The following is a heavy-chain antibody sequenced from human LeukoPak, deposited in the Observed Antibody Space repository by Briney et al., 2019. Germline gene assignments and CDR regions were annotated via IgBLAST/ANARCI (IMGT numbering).Heavy chain of an antibody. Sequence: ASVKVSCKASGYTFTSCGISWVRQAPGQGLEWMGWISAYNGNTNYAQKLQGRVTMTTDTSTSTAYMELRSLRSDDTAVYYCARDRLYDILTGYYHEGIDYWGQGTLVTVSS. V-gene: IGHV1-18*01. D-gene: IGHD3-9*01. CDR2: ISAYNGNT. J-gene: IGHJ4*02. CDR3: ARDRLYDILTGYYHEGIDY. CDR1: GYTFTSCG.